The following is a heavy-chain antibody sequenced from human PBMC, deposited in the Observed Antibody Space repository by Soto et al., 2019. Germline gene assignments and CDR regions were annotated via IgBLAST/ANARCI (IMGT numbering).Heavy chain of an antibody. CDR2: IYPGDSDT. D-gene: IGHD6-6*01. V-gene: IGHV5-51*07. CDR3: ARLPRGEYSSSRPGAFDY. Sequence: GESLKISCKGSGYSFTSYWIGWVHQMPGKGLEWMGIIYPGDSDTKYSPSFQGQVTISADKSISTAYLQWSSLKASDTAMYYCARLPRGEYSSSRPGAFDYWGQGTLVTVSS. J-gene: IGHJ4*02. CDR1: GYSFTSYW.